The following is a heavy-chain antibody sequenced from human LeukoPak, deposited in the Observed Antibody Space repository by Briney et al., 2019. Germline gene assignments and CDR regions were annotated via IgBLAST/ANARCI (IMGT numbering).Heavy chain of an antibody. CDR2: IWHDGSDK. V-gene: IGHV3-33*03. CDR3: ATLAYCTAGTCSLNSFDY. J-gene: IGHJ4*02. Sequence: PGKSLRLSCAASGLSFSSYDMHWVRQAPGKGLEWVAVIWHDGSDKYYGDYVKGRFTISRDNSKSTVNLQMNSLRAEDTAVYYCATLAYCTAGTCSLNSFDYWGQGTLVTVSS. D-gene: IGHD2-15*01. CDR1: GLSFSSYD.